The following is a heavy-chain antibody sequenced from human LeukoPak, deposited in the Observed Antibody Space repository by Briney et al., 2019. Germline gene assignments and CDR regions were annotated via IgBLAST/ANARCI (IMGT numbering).Heavy chain of an antibody. D-gene: IGHD3-3*01. CDR3: ATTEGWSGYTESSYYGMDV. Sequence: GSSVKVSCKASGGTFSSYAISWVRQAPGQGLEWMGRIIPILGIANCAQKFQGRVTITADKSTSTAYMELSSLRSEDTAVYYCATTEGWSGYTESSYYGMDVWGQGTTVTVSS. CDR2: IIPILGIA. V-gene: IGHV1-69*04. CDR1: GGTFSSYA. J-gene: IGHJ6*02.